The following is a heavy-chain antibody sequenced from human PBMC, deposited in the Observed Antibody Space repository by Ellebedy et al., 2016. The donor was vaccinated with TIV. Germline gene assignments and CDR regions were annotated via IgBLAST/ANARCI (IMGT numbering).Heavy chain of an antibody. CDR3: AKVGGGSYFEGWFDP. V-gene: IGHV3-30-3*01. D-gene: IGHD1-26*01. CDR2: ISYDGSNK. CDR1: GFTFSSYA. Sequence: GESLKISXAASGFTFSSYAMHWIRQAPGKGLEWVAVISYDGSNKYYADSVKGRFTISRDNSKNTLYLQMNSLRAEDTAVYYCAKVGGGSYFEGWFDPWGQGTLVTVSS. J-gene: IGHJ5*02.